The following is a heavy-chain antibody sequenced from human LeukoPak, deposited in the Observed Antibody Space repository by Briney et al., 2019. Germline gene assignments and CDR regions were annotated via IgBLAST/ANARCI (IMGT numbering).Heavy chain of an antibody. V-gene: IGHV3-21*01. Sequence: GGSLRLSCAASGFTFSSYSMNWVRQAPGKGLEWVSSISSSSSHIYYADSVKGRFTISRDNAKNSLYLQMNSLRAEDTAVYYCARGKNSGSGSYYTKVDAFDIWGQGTMVTVSS. J-gene: IGHJ3*02. CDR3: ARGKNSGSGSYYTKVDAFDI. D-gene: IGHD3-10*01. CDR2: ISSSSSHI. CDR1: GFTFSSYS.